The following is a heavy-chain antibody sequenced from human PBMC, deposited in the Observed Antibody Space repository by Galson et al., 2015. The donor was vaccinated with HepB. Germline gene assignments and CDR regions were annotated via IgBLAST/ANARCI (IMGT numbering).Heavy chain of an antibody. CDR3: ARIYYYDSGAPCWYFDL. D-gene: IGHD3-22*01. CDR2: IKRDGSDK. Sequence: SLRLSCAASGFTFSRYWMSWVRQAPGKGLEWVANIKRDGSDKYYVDSVRGRFTISRDNAKNSLYLQMNSLRAEDTAVYYCARIYYYDSGAPCWYFDLWGRGTLVTVSS. J-gene: IGHJ2*01. V-gene: IGHV3-7*03. CDR1: GFTFSRYW.